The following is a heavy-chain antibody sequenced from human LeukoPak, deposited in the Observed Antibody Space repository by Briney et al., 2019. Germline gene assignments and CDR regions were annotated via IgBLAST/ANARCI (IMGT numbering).Heavy chain of an antibody. CDR1: GYTFTGYY. Sequence: ASVKVSCKASGYTFTGYYMHWVRQAPGQGLEWMGWISAYNGNTNYAQKLQGRVTMTTDTSTSTAYMELRSLRSDDTAVYYCARDFNVDTAMVTGYWGQGTLVTVSS. CDR2: ISAYNGNT. J-gene: IGHJ4*02. D-gene: IGHD5-18*01. CDR3: ARDFNVDTAMVTGY. V-gene: IGHV1-18*04.